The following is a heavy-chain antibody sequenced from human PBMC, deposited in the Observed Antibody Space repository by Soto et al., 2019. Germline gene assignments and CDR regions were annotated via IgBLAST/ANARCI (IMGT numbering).Heavy chain of an antibody. J-gene: IGHJ4*02. CDR1: GYTLTSYY. V-gene: IGHV1-46*01. D-gene: IGHD3-22*01. CDR3: ARVRRSSGYYFGY. CDR2: INPSGGST. Sequence: ASVKVSCKGSGYTLTSYYRRWVLQTPGQGLEWMGIINPSGGSTSYAQKFQGRVTMTRDTSTSTVYMELSSLRSEDTAVYYCARVRRSSGYYFGYCGQGTPVTVSS.